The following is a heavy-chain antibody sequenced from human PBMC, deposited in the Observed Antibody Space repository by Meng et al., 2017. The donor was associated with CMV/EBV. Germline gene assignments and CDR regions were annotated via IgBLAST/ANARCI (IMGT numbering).Heavy chain of an antibody. CDR1: GFTFSSYS. Sequence: GESLKISCAASGFTFSSYSMNWVRQAPGKGLEWVSSIRSSSSYIYYADSVKGRFTISRDNAKNSLYLQMNSLRAEDTAVYYCARDVYYYDSSGYYIDYWGQGTLVTVSS. CDR3: ARDVYYYDSSGYYIDY. J-gene: IGHJ4*02. CDR2: IRSSSSYI. D-gene: IGHD3-22*01. V-gene: IGHV3-21*01.